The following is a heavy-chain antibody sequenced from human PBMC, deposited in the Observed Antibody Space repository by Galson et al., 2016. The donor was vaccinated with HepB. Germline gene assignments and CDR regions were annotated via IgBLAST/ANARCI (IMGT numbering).Heavy chain of an antibody. CDR2: ISPYNGNT. V-gene: IGHV1-18*01. CDR3: ARDWDIVVVVAVKSGMDV. J-gene: IGHJ6*02. D-gene: IGHD2-15*01. Sequence: SVKVSCKASGYPFPSYGISWVRQAPGQGLEWVGWISPYNGNTYYAHKFQGRVIMTKDTSTSTAYLELRSLRSDDTAVYYCARDWDIVVVVAVKSGMDVWGQGTTVTVSS. CDR1: GYPFPSYG.